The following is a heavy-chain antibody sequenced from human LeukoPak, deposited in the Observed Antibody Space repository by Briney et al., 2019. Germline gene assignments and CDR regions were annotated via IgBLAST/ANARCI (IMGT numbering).Heavy chain of an antibody. CDR3: ARDFAGDRDY. J-gene: IGHJ4*02. V-gene: IGHV3-74*01. Sequence: GGSLRLSCAASGFIFRNYWMHWVRHAPGKGLVWVARINPNGITTTYTDSVKGRFTISRDNAKNTLYLQMNSLRAEDTAVYYCARDFAGDRDYWGQGTLVTVSS. CDR1: GFIFRNYW. D-gene: IGHD4-17*01. CDR2: INPNGITT.